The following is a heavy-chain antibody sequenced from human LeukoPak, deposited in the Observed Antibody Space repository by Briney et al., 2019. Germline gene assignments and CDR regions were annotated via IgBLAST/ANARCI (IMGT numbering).Heavy chain of an antibody. CDR2: ISGSGGST. CDR1: GFTFSSYA. V-gene: IGHV3-23*01. Sequence: PGGSLRLSCAASGFTFSSYAMSWVRRAPGKGLEWVSAISGSGGSTYYADSVKGRFTISRDNSKNTLYLQMNSLRAEDTAVYYCAKGSESPRSYGMDVWGQGTTVTVSS. CDR3: AKGSESPRSYGMDV. D-gene: IGHD3-10*01. J-gene: IGHJ6*02.